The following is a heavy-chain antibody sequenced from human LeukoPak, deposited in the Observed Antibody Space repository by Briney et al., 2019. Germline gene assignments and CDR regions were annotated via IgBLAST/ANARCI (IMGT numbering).Heavy chain of an antibody. Sequence: GGSLRLSCAASGFTFSSYWMSWVRQAPGSGLEWVANINEDGTKKYPVDSVKGRFTISRDNAKNSLYLQMNSLRAEDTAVYYCARLPLTAREHFDYWGQGTLVTVSS. V-gene: IGHV3-7*03. CDR1: GFTFSSYW. CDR2: INEDGTKK. CDR3: ARLPLTAREHFDY. D-gene: IGHD1-1*01. J-gene: IGHJ4*02.